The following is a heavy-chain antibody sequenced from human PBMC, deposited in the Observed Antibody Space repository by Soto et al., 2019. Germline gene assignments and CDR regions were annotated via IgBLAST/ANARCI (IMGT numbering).Heavy chain of an antibody. D-gene: IGHD1-26*01. CDR1: GFTFSNYA. CDR2: IHGGGDST. J-gene: IGHJ2*01. V-gene: IGHV3-23*01. CDR3: AKNRGSGSYTNWNFDI. Sequence: EVQVLESWGGLVQPGGSLRLSCAASGFTFSNYAMSWVRQAPGKGLEWVSTIHGGGDSTHYTDSVKGRFTISRDHSRNTLCLQMNSLRAADTAGYHCAKNRGSGSYTNWNFDIWGRGTLVTVSS.